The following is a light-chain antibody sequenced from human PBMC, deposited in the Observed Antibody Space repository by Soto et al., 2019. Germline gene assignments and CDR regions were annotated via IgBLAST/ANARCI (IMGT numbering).Light chain of an antibody. J-gene: IGKJ1*01. Sequence: IVMTQSPATLSVSPGERATLSCRASQSVSSNLAWYQQKPGQAPRLLIYSASSRATGIPDRFSGSGSGTDFTLTISRLEPEDFAVYYCQRYGGFGQGTKVDIK. V-gene: IGKV3-20*01. CDR3: QRYGG. CDR1: QSVSSN. CDR2: SAS.